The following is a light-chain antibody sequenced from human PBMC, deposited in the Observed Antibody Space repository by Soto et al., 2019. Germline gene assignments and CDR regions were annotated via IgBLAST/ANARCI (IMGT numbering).Light chain of an antibody. J-gene: IGKJ4*01. CDR2: AAS. V-gene: IGKV1-9*01. CDR3: QQVNFYPLT. Sequence: DIQLTQSPSFLSASVGDRVTITCRASQGIASYLAWYQQNPGKAPKLLIYAASSLQSGVPSRFSGSGSGTEFTLTISSLQPEDFATYYCQQVNFYPLTFGGGTKVEIK. CDR1: QGIASY.